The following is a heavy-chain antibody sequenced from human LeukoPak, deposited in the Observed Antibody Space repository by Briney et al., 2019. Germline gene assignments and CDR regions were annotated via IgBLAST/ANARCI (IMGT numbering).Heavy chain of an antibody. V-gene: IGHV1-18*01. CDR3: AKVKGDYYDSSGYYYEDGY. CDR2: ISAYNGNT. D-gene: IGHD3-22*01. CDR1: GYTFTSYG. J-gene: IGHJ4*02. Sequence: GGSVKVSCKASGYTFTSYGISWGRQAPGQGLEWRGWISAYNGNTNYAQKLQGRVTMTTDTSTSTAYMELRSLRSDDTAVYYCAKVKGDYYDSSGYYYEDGYWGQGTLVTVSS.